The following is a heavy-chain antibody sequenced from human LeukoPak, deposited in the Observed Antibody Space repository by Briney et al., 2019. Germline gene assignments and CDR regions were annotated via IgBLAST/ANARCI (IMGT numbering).Heavy chain of an antibody. Sequence: GGSLRLSCAASGFTFSSYGMHWVRQAPGKGLEWVAFIRYDGSNKYYADSVKGRFTISRDNSKNTLYLQMNSLRAKDTAVYYCAKDPYPGITMVRGVPFFDYWGQGTLVTVSS. V-gene: IGHV3-30*02. D-gene: IGHD3-10*01. CDR1: GFTFSSYG. CDR3: AKDPYPGITMVRGVPFFDY. CDR2: IRYDGSNK. J-gene: IGHJ4*02.